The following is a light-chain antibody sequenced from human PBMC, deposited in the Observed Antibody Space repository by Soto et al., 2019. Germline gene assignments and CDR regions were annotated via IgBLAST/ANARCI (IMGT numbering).Light chain of an antibody. V-gene: IGKV3-15*01. Sequence: EVEMTQSPATLSVSPGEGATLSCRASQSVNSNLAWYQQRPGQAPRLLIYGASTRATGIPARFSGSGSGTEFTLTISSLQSEDLAIYYCQQYIDWPPRYTLGQGTKLEIK. J-gene: IGKJ2*01. CDR3: QQYIDWPPRYT. CDR2: GAS. CDR1: QSVNSN.